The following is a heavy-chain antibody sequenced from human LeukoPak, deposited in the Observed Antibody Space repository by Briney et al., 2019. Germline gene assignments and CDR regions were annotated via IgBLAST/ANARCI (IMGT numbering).Heavy chain of an antibody. CDR3: ARDLTYCGGDCYPHFDY. Sequence: SVKVSCKASGGTFSSYAISWVRQAPGQGLEWMGGIIPIFGTANYAQKFQGRVTITAGESTSTAYMELSSLRSEDTAVYYCARDLTYCGGDCYPHFDYWGQGTLVTVSS. D-gene: IGHD2-21*02. CDR2: IIPIFGTA. J-gene: IGHJ4*02. CDR1: GGTFSSYA. V-gene: IGHV1-69*13.